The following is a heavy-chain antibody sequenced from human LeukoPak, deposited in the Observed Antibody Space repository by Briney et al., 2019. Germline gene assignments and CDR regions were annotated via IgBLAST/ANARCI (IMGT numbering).Heavy chain of an antibody. CDR3: ARDQGDSSGYSWFDP. D-gene: IGHD3-22*01. CDR2: VSYSGST. J-gene: IGHJ5*02. V-gene: IGHV4-39*07. Sequence: SETLSLTCTVSGGSISSSVHYWAWVRQPPGKGLEWIGSVSYSGSTYYNPSLKSRVTISVDRSKNQFSLKLSSVTAADTAVYYCARDQGDSSGYSWFDPWGQGTLVTVSS. CDR1: GGSISSSVHY.